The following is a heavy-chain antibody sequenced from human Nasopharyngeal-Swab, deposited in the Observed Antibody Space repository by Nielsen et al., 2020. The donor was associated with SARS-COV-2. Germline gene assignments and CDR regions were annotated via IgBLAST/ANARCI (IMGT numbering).Heavy chain of an antibody. V-gene: IGHV3-11*04. CDR1: GFTFSDYY. CDR3: ARVGLFDY. J-gene: IGHJ4*02. CDR2: ISGRGTNI. Sequence: GESLKISCAASGFTFSDYYMSWIRQAPGKGLEWVSYISGRGTNIYYAESVKGRFTISRDNAKNLLYLQLNSLRAEDTAVYYCARVGLFDYWGQGTLVTVSS.